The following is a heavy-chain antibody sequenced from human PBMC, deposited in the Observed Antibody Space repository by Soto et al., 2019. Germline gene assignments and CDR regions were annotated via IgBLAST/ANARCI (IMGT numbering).Heavy chain of an antibody. CDR1: GGSFSGYY. CDR2: INHSGST. J-gene: IGHJ6*02. CDR3: ARARAYNCNYVYYYGMDV. Sequence: SETLSLTWAVYGGSFSGYYWSWIRQPPGKGLEWIGEINHSGSTNYNPSLKSRVTISVDTSKNQFSLKLSSVTAADTAVYCCARARAYNCNYVYYYGMDVWGQGTTVTVYS. D-gene: IGHD1-7*01. V-gene: IGHV4-34*01.